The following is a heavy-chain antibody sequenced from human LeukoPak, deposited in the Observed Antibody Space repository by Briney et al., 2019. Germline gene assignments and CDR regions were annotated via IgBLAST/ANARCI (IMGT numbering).Heavy chain of an antibody. D-gene: IGHD6-13*01. Sequence: ASVKVSCKASGYTFTSYVISWVRQAPGQGLEWVANINQDGRETYYVDSVKGRFTISRDNAKNSVYLQINSLRAEGTAVYYCARDGAVAGIYFDYWGQGTLVTVSS. J-gene: IGHJ4*02. CDR1: GYTFTSYV. CDR2: INQDGRET. V-gene: IGHV3-7*01. CDR3: ARDGAVAGIYFDY.